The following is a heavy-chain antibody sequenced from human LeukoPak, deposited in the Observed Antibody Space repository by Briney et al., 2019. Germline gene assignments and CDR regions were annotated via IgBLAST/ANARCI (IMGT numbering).Heavy chain of an antibody. J-gene: IGHJ6*03. CDR3: ARQARSGIYYYYYMDV. Sequence: GGSLRLSCAVSGFTFTDTYMTWIRQAPGKGLESLSYISPSGTDISYADSVKGRFTISRDNSKNTLYLQMGSLRAEDMAVYYCARQARSGIYYYYYMDVWGKGTTVTVSS. D-gene: IGHD3-3*01. CDR1: GFTFTDTY. V-gene: IGHV3-11*04. CDR2: ISPSGTDI.